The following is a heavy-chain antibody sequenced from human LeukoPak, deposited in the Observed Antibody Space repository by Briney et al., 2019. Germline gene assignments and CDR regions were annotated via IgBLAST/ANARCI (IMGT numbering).Heavy chain of an antibody. CDR2: ISGSGGST. J-gene: IGHJ6*03. CDR3: AKVYSIARPKYYYYYMDV. CDR1: GFTFSSYA. V-gene: IGHV3-23*01. D-gene: IGHD6-13*01. Sequence: GGSLRLSCAASGFTFSSYAMSWVRQAPGKGLEWVSAISGSGGSTYYADSVKGRFTVSRDNSKNTLYLQMNSLRAEDTAVYYCAKVYSIARPKYYYYYMDVWGKGTTVTVSS.